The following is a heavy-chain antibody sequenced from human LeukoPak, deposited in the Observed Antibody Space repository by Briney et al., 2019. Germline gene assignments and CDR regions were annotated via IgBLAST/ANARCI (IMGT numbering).Heavy chain of an antibody. J-gene: IGHJ3*02. D-gene: IGHD2-2*01. CDR1: GFTFSSYA. Sequence: PGGSLRLSCAASGFTFSSYAMSWVRQAPGKGLEWVSAISGSGSDTEYADSAKGRFTISRDNSKTTLYLQMSSLRVEDTAVYYCAECSATCYANAFDIWGQGTMVTVSS. CDR2: ISGSGSDT. CDR3: AECSATCYANAFDI. V-gene: IGHV3-23*01.